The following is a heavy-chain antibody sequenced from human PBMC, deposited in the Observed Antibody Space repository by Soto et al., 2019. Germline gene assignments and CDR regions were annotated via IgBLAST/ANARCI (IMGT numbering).Heavy chain of an antibody. Sequence: EVQLLESGGGLVQPGGSLRLSCAASGFTFTNYAMTWVRQAPGTGLEWVSISSGSGSGGSTNYADSVKGRFTISRDNSKNTLYLQMNSLRVEHTAVYYCAKDRDDYRNYVFDYWGQGTLVTVSS. J-gene: IGHJ4*02. CDR1: GFTFTNYA. CDR2: SSGSGSGGST. V-gene: IGHV3-23*01. CDR3: AKDRDDYRNYVFDY. D-gene: IGHD4-4*01.